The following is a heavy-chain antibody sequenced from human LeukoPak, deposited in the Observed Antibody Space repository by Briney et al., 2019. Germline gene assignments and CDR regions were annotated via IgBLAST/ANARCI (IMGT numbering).Heavy chain of an antibody. D-gene: IGHD1-26*01. Sequence: STTLSLSCAISGATVTSNSAAWNWIRQSPSRGLEWLGRTYYRSKRYYDYALPRKSRLTINPVTSKNQFSLQFNSVTPEDTAMYYCARAKVGSWFDPWGQGTLVIVSS. CDR1: GATVTSNSAA. J-gene: IGHJ5*02. CDR3: ARAKVGSWFDP. CDR2: TYYRSKRYY. V-gene: IGHV6-1*01.